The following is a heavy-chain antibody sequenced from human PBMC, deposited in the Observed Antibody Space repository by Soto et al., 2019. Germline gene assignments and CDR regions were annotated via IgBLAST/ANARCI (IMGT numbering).Heavy chain of an antibody. V-gene: IGHV4-59*01. J-gene: IGHJ4*02. CDR1: GDSISASS. Sequence: SETLSLTCTVSGDSISASSWSWVRQPPGKGLEWIGNIHYNGNTKYNPSLKSRVTMSVDTSKNQFSLKLISVTAADTAKYFCAREGNLGRWLQPLDFWGQGTLVTVS. D-gene: IGHD5-12*01. CDR3: AREGNLGRWLQPLDF. CDR2: IHYNGNT.